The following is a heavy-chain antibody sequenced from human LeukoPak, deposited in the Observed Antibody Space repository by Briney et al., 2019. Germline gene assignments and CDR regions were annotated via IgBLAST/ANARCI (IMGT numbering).Heavy chain of an antibody. V-gene: IGHV3-11*04. CDR2: ISSSGGTI. CDR3: ASLWFGEFPFDY. Sequence: GGSLRLSCAASGFTFSDYYMSWIRQAPGKGLEWVSYISSSGGTIYYADSVKGRFTISRDNAKNSLYLQMNSLRAEDTAVYYCASLWFGEFPFDYWGQGTLVTVSS. CDR1: GFTFSDYY. D-gene: IGHD3-10*01. J-gene: IGHJ4*02.